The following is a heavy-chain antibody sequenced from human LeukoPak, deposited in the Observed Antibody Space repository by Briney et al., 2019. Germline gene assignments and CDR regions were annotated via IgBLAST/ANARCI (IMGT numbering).Heavy chain of an antibody. CDR2: INADSGGT. V-gene: IGHV1-2*04. J-gene: IGHJ3*02. CDR3: ARDPGYCSGGSCYSRHAFDI. CDR1: GYTFTAYY. D-gene: IGHD2-15*01. Sequence: ASVKVSSKASGYTFTAYYMHSVRQAPGQGVERMGWINADSGGTNYTQKFQGWVTMTRDTSISTAYMELSRLRSDDTAVYYCARDPGYCSGGSCYSRHAFDIWGQGTMVSVFS.